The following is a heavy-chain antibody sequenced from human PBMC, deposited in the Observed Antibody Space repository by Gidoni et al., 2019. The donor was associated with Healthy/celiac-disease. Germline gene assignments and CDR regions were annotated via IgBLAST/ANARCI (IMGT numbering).Heavy chain of an antibody. Sequence: QVQLVQSGAEVKKPGASVKVSCKASGYTFTSYDINWVRQATGQGLEWMGWMNPNSGNTGYAQKFQGRVTITRNTSISTAYMELSSLRSEDTAVYYCARGQRPPNPFWTNYYYGMDVWGQGTTVTVSS. CDR3: ARGQRPPNPFWTNYYYGMDV. J-gene: IGHJ6*02. CDR2: MNPNSGNT. D-gene: IGHD1-1*01. V-gene: IGHV1-8*03. CDR1: GYTFTSYD.